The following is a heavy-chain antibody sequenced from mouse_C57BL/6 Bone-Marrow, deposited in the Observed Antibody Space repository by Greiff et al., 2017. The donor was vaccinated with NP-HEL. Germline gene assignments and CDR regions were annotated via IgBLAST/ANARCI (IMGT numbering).Heavy chain of an antibody. Sequence: QVQLQQPGAELVMPGASVKLSCKASGYTFTSYWMHWVKQRPGQGLEWIGEIDPSDSYTNYNQKFKGKSTLTVDKSSSTAYIKLSSLTSEDSAVYYCARGVYDYDGTWFAYWGQGTLVTVSA. CDR1: GYTFTSYW. D-gene: IGHD2-4*01. V-gene: IGHV1-69*01. J-gene: IGHJ3*01. CDR2: IDPSDSYT. CDR3: ARGVYDYDGTWFAY.